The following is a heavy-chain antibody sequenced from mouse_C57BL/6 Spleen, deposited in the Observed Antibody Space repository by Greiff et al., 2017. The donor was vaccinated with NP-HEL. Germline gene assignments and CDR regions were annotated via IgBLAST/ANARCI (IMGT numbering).Heavy chain of an antibody. CDR2: IYPGDGDT. CDR3: ARSSTGIYYFDY. Sequence: QVQLKESGPELVKPGASVKISCKASGYAFSSSWMNWVKQRPGKGLEWIGRIYPGDGDTNYNGKFKGKATLTADKSSSTAYMQLSSLTSEDSAVYFCARSSTGIYYFDYWGQGTTLTVSS. D-gene: IGHD4-1*01. CDR1: GYAFSSSW. V-gene: IGHV1-82*01. J-gene: IGHJ2*01.